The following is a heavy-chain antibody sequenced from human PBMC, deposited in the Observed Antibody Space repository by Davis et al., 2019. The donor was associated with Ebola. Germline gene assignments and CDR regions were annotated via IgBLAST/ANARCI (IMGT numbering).Heavy chain of an antibody. J-gene: IGHJ5*02. V-gene: IGHV1-46*01. CDR2: INPSGGST. CDR1: GYTFTSYY. CDR3: ARGGYEFWSGYSSWFDP. D-gene: IGHD3-3*01. Sequence: AASVKVSCKASGYTFTSYYMHWVRQAPGQGLEWMGIINPSGGSTSYAQKFQGRVTITRDTSASTAYMELSSLRSEDTAVYYCARGGYEFWSGYSSWFDPWGQGTLVTVSS.